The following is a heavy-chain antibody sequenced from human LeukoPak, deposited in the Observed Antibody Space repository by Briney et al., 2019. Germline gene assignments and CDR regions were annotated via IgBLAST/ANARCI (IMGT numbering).Heavy chain of an antibody. J-gene: IGHJ3*02. D-gene: IGHD4-23*01. Sequence: ESLKISCKGSGYIFATFWIGWVRQMPGKSLEWMVIIYPGDSETRYSPSFQGQVTFSADKSLTTAYLQWSSLKASDSAMYYCASITAVAHAFDIWGQGTMVTVSS. CDR1: GYIFATFW. CDR2: IYPGDSET. V-gene: IGHV5-51*01. CDR3: ASITAVAHAFDI.